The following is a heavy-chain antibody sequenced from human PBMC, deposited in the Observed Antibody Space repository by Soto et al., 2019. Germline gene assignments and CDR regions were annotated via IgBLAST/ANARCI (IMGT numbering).Heavy chain of an antibody. CDR3: SRSPEVGVRGAY. J-gene: IGHJ4*02. D-gene: IGHD3-16*01. CDR1: GFPLSAYN. CDR2: ITVGSSHI. V-gene: IGHV3-21*01. Sequence: EVQLVESGGGLVKPGGSLRLSFTGPGFPLSAYNINWFRQAPGKGLEWVSSITVGSSHIYQPNSMKGRFTISRDDAKNSVYLQIDSLRDEDTALYYCSRSPEVGVRGAYWGQGTLVTVSS.